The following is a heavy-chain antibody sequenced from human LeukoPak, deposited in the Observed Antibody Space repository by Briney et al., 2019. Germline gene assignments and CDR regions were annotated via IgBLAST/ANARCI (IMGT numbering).Heavy chain of an antibody. D-gene: IGHD6-13*01. CDR3: ARGGAAAGFFDY. Sequence: GGSLRLSCAASGFTFDDYAMHWVRQAPGKGLEWVSGISWNSGSIGYADSVKGRFTISRDNAKNSLYLQMNSLRAEDMALYYCARGGAAAGFFDYWGQGTLVTVSS. CDR2: ISWNSGSI. J-gene: IGHJ4*02. V-gene: IGHV3-9*03. CDR1: GFTFDDYA.